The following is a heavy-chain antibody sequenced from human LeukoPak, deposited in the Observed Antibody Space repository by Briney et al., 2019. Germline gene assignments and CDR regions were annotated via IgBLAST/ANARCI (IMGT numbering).Heavy chain of an antibody. CDR2: IYYSGST. CDR1: GGSISSYY. Sequence: SETLSLTCTVSGGSISSYYWGWIRQPPGKGLEWIGSIYYSGSTYYSPSLKSRVTISVDTSKNQFSLKLSSVTAADTAVYYCARQQNYDFWSGYYWKPPNFDYWGQGTLVTVSS. V-gene: IGHV4-39*01. D-gene: IGHD3-3*01. J-gene: IGHJ4*02. CDR3: ARQQNYDFWSGYYWKPPNFDY.